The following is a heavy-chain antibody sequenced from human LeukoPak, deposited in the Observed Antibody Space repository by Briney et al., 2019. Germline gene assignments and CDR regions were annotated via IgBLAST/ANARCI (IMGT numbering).Heavy chain of an antibody. Sequence: SETLSLTRTVSGGSLSSYYWSWIRQPARKGLEWIGRIYISGSTNYNPSLKSRVTMSVDTSKNQFSLKLSSVNAADTAVYYCARGCRGYCTHGVYKFDYWGQGTLVTVSS. V-gene: IGHV4-4*07. D-gene: IGHD2-8*01. CDR1: GGSLSSYY. J-gene: IGHJ4*02. CDR3: ARGCRGYCTHGVYKFDY. CDR2: IYISGST.